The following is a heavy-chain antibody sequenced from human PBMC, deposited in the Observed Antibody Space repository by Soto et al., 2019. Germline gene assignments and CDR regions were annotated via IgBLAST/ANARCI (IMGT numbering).Heavy chain of an antibody. J-gene: IGHJ4*02. Sequence: QVQLQESGPGLVKPSETLSLTCTVSGGSVRSGSYYWRWIRQPPGKGLEWIGYIYDSGTTNYNPSLTRRVTISVDTSKNQFSLKLSSVTAADTAVYYCARVEDYGDYFDYWGQGTLVTVSS. CDR3: ARVEDYGDYFDY. CDR1: GGSVRSGSYY. V-gene: IGHV4-61*01. D-gene: IGHD4-17*01. CDR2: IYDSGTT.